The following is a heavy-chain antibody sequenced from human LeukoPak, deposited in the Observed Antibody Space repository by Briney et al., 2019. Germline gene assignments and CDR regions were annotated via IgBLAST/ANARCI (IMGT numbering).Heavy chain of an antibody. D-gene: IGHD3-10*01. CDR3: ARDGLLWFGELPCFDY. J-gene: IGHJ4*02. CDR1: GFTFSSYW. Sequence: PGGSLRLFCAASGFTFSSYWMSWVRQAPGKGLEWVANIKQDGSEKYYVDSVKGRFTISRDNAKNSLYLQMNSLRAEDTAVYYCARDGLLWFGELPCFDYWGQGTLVTVSS. V-gene: IGHV3-7*03. CDR2: IKQDGSEK.